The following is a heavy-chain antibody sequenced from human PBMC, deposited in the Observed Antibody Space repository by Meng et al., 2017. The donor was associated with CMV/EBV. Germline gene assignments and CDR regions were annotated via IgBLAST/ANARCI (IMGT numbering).Heavy chain of an antibody. V-gene: IGHV3-9*01. Sequence: SLKISCAASGFSFADYAIHWVRPAPGKGLEWVSVISWNTDSIAYADSVKGRFTISRDNAKNSLYLQMNSLGPEDTALYFCAKSPSYRQQLVDYWGQGTLVTVSS. D-gene: IGHD6-13*01. CDR2: ISWNTDSI. J-gene: IGHJ4*02. CDR1: GFSFADYA. CDR3: AKSPSYRQQLVDY.